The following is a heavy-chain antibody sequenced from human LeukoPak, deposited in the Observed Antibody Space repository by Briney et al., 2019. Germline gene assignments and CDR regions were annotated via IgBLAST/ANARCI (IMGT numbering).Heavy chain of an antibody. J-gene: IGHJ3*02. CDR1: GYTFTGYY. Sequence: ASVKVSCKASGYTFTGYYMHWLRQAPGQGLEWMGWINPNSGGTNYAQKFQGRVTMTRDTSISTAYMELSRLRSDDTAVYYCATGGRITFGGVIVIWDAFDIWGQGTMVTVSS. CDR2: INPNSGGT. D-gene: IGHD3-16*02. CDR3: ATGGRITFGGVIVIWDAFDI. V-gene: IGHV1-2*02.